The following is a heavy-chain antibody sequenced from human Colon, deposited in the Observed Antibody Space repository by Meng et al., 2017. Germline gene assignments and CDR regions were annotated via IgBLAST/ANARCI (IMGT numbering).Heavy chain of an antibody. CDR1: GYTFTDCY. J-gene: IGHJ4*02. Sequence: QVQLVKSGPVVKTPGASVKLSCKASGYTFTDCYVHWVRQAPGQGLEWMGRIIPSSGVANSAQKFQGRVTLTWDTSISTAYMELSSLRSDDTAIYYCARDGGNYDFDYWGQGTLVTVSS. CDR3: ARDGGNYDFDY. V-gene: IGHV1-2*06. D-gene: IGHD1-7*01. CDR2: IIPSSGVA.